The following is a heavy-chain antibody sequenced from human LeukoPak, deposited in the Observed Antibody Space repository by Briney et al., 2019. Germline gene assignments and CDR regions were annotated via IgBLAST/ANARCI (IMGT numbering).Heavy chain of an antibody. CDR1: GFTFSSYG. J-gene: IGHJ6*02. V-gene: IGHV3-33*01. CDR2: IWYDGSNK. D-gene: IGHD2-2*01. Sequence: GRSLRLSCEASGFTFSSYGMHWVRQAPGQGLEWVAVIWYDGSNKYYADSVKGRFTISRDNSKNTLYLQMNSLRAEDTAVYYCARGLGDIVVVDGMDVWGQGTTVTVSS. CDR3: ARGLGDIVVVDGMDV.